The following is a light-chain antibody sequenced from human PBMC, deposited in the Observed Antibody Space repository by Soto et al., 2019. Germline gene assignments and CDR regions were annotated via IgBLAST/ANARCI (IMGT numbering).Light chain of an antibody. Sequence: QSALTQPASVSGSPGQSIIISCTGTSSDVGGYNYVSWYQQYPGKAPKLMIYGVTNRPSGVSNRFSGSKTGNTASLIISGLQAEDEAYYYCFSHRGGDSHVFGTGTKLTVL. J-gene: IGLJ1*01. V-gene: IGLV2-14*01. CDR1: SSDVGGYNY. CDR2: GVT. CDR3: FSHRGGDSHV.